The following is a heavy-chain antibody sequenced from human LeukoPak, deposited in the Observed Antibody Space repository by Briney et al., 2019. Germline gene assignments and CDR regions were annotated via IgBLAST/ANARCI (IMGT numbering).Heavy chain of an antibody. V-gene: IGHV4-34*01. D-gene: IGHD1-26*01. J-gene: IGHJ4*02. Sequence: SETLSLTCAVYGESFSGYYWNWIRQPPGKGLEWIGEINHSGSTNYNPSLKSRVTISVDTSKNQFSLKLSSVIAADTAVYYCARWMVGATFDYWGQGTLVTVSS. CDR3: ARWMVGATFDY. CDR2: INHSGST. CDR1: GESFSGYY.